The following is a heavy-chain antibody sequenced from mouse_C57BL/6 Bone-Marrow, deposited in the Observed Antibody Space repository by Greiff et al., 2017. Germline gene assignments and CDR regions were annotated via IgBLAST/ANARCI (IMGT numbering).Heavy chain of an antibody. D-gene: IGHD1-1*01. Sequence: VKVVESGGGLVQPGGSLSLSCAASGFTFTDYYMSWVKQRPGQGLEWIGKIGPGSGSTYYNEKFKGKATLTADKSSSTAYMQLSSLTSEDSAVYFCAILRLDYWGQGTTLTVSS. J-gene: IGHJ2*01. CDR3: AILRLDY. CDR2: IGPGSGST. CDR1: GFTFTDYY. V-gene: IGHV1-77*01.